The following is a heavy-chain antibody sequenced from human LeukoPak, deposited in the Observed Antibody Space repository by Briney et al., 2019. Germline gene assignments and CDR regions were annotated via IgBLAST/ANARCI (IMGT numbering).Heavy chain of an antibody. D-gene: IGHD3-22*01. Sequence: PGRSLRLSCAASEFTFTNYGMHWVRQAPGKGLEWVALISYDGSDKNYADSVKGRFTISRDNSKNTLYMQMNSLRAEDTAVYYCAKGIDSSGYWADYWGQGTLVTVSS. CDR2: ISYDGSDK. CDR3: AKGIDSSGYWADY. J-gene: IGHJ4*02. V-gene: IGHV3-30*18. CDR1: EFTFTNYG.